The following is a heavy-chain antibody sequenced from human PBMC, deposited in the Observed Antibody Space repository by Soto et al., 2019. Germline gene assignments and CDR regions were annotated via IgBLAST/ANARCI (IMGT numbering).Heavy chain of an antibody. CDR2: INAGNGNT. CDR3: ARFTGYSSNWYGGDAFDI. CDR1: GYTFTSYA. J-gene: IGHJ3*02. Sequence: ASVKVSCKASGYTFTSYAMHWVRQAPGQRLEWMGWINAGNGNTKYSQKFQGRVTITRDTSASTAYMELSSLRSEDTAVYSCARFTGYSSNWYGGDAFDIWGQGSMVTISS. D-gene: IGHD6-13*01. V-gene: IGHV1-3*01.